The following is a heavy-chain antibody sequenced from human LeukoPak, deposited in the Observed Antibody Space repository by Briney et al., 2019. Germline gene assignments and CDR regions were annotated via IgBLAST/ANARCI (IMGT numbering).Heavy chain of an antibody. CDR3: ARVASPFGVVISNWFDP. J-gene: IGHJ5*02. CDR2: ISGGGTTK. V-gene: IGHV3-48*01. D-gene: IGHD3-3*01. CDR1: GFTFGDYS. Sequence: GGSLRLSCAASGFTFGDYSMHWVRQAPGKGLEWLSYISGGGTTKYYADSVKGRFTISRDNAKFVMYLQMNSLRVEDTAVYYCARVASPFGVVISNWFDPWAREPWSPSPQ.